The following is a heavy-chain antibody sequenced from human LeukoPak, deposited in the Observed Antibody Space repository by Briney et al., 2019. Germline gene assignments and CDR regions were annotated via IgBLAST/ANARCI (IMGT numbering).Heavy chain of an antibody. J-gene: IGHJ4*02. D-gene: IGHD3-22*01. CDR3: ARDHYDSSGYYFFDY. V-gene: IGHV1-18*01. Sequence: ASVKVSCKASGYTFTSYGISWVRQAPGQGLEWMGWISAYNGNTNYAQKLQGRVTMTTGTSTSTAYMELRSLRSDDTAVYYCARDHYDSSGYYFFDYWGQGTLVTVSS. CDR1: GYTFTSYG. CDR2: ISAYNGNT.